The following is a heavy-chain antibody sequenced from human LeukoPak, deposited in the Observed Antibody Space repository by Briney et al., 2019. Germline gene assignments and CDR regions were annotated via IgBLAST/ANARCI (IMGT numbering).Heavy chain of an antibody. Sequence: GGSLRLSCAASGFTFSDYYMSWIRQAPGKGLEWVSYISSSGCSIYNPDSVRGRFTISRDNAKNSLYLQLNSLRAEDTAVYYCARAWYSSGWYVGYWGQGTLVTVSS. CDR3: ARAWYSSGWYVGY. CDR1: GFTFSDYY. J-gene: IGHJ4*02. CDR2: ISSSGCSI. V-gene: IGHV3-11*01. D-gene: IGHD6-19*01.